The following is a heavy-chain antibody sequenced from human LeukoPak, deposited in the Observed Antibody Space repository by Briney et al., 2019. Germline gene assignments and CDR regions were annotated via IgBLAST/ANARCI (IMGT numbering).Heavy chain of an antibody. CDR2: IYYSGST. J-gene: IGHJ5*02. D-gene: IGHD3-22*01. Sequence: PSETLSLTCTVSGGSISSYYWSWIRQPPGKGLEWIGYIYYSGSTNYNPSLKSRVTISVDTSKNQFSLKLNSVTAADTAVYYCARGRTYYYDSSGYYYFFWFDPWGQGTLVTVSS. V-gene: IGHV4-59*01. CDR1: GGSISSYY. CDR3: ARGRTYYYDSSGYYYFFWFDP.